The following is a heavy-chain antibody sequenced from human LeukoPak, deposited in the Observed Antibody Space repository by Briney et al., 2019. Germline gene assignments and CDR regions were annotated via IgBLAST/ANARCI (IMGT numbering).Heavy chain of an antibody. D-gene: IGHD3-3*01. CDR1: GFTFSSYS. CDR2: ISSSSSTI. Sequence: PGGSLRLSCAVSGFTFSSYSMNWVRQAPGKGLEWVSYISSSSSTINYADSVKGRFTISRDNAKNSLYLQMNSLRAEDTAVYYCARDLPYYDFWSGSYGMDVWGQGTTVTVSS. CDR3: ARDLPYYDFWSGSYGMDV. V-gene: IGHV3-48*01. J-gene: IGHJ6*02.